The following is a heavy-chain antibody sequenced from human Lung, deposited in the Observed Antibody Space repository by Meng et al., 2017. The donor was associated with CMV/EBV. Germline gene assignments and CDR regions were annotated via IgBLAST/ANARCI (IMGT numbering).Heavy chain of an antibody. V-gene: IGHV3-30*18. CDR1: GFTLSNYG. CDR3: AKDLAEVAAGTNFFDH. J-gene: IGHJ4*02. D-gene: IGHD6-13*01. CDR2: ISYDESK. Sequence: SGFTLSNYGMHWVRQAPGKGLEWVAVISYDESKYYSDSVKGRFTISRDNSKNTLYLHMNSLRAEDTAVYYCAKDLAEVAAGTNFFDHWGQGTLVTVSS.